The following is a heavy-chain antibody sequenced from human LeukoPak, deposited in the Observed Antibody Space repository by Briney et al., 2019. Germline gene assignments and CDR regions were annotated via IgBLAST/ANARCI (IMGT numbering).Heavy chain of an antibody. D-gene: IGHD6-13*01. CDR1: GGSISGTTYY. V-gene: IGHV4-39*07. Sequence: SETLSLTCTVSGGSISGTTYYWGWIRQPPGKGLEWIGNIYYSGSTYYNPSLKSRVTISIDTSKNQFSLRLSSVTAADTAVYYCARGAAATYWGQGTLVTVSS. J-gene: IGHJ4*02. CDR3: ARGAAATY. CDR2: IYYSGST.